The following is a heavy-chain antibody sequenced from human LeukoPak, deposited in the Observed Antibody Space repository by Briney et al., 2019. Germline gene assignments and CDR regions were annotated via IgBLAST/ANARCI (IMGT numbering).Heavy chain of an antibody. CDR1: GGSFSGYY. CDR2: INHSGST. D-gene: IGHD2-2*01. V-gene: IGHV4-34*01. Sequence: SETLSPTCAVYGGSFSGYYWSWIRQPPGKGLEWIGEINHSGSTNYNPSLKSRVTISVDTSKNQFSLKLSSVTAADTAVYYCARCRSTSCPLDYWGQGTLVTVSS. CDR3: ARCRSTSCPLDY. J-gene: IGHJ4*02.